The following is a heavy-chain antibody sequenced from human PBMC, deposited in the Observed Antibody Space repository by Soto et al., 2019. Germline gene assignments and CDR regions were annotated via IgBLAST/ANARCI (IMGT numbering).Heavy chain of an antibody. CDR3: ARERYSSGWSFDY. CDR1: GFTFSSYA. D-gene: IGHD6-19*01. V-gene: IGHV3-30-3*01. Sequence: PGGSLRLSCAASGFTFSSYAMHWVRQAPGKGLECVAVISYDGSNKYYADSVKGRFTISRDNSKNTLYLQMNSLRAEDTAVYYCARERYSSGWSFDYWGQGTLVTVYS. CDR2: ISYDGSNK. J-gene: IGHJ4*02.